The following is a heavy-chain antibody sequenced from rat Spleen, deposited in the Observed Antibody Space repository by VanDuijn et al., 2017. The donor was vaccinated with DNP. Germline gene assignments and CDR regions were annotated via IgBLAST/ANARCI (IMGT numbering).Heavy chain of an antibody. Sequence: EVQLVESGGDLVQSGRSLKVSCAASGFTFSDYNMAWVRQAPKKGLEWVATISTSGGSTYYRDSVKGRFTISRDNAKSTLYLQMDSLRSEDTATYYCATEETTLFDYWGQGVMVTVSS. CDR1: GFTFSDYN. J-gene: IGHJ2*01. CDR2: ISTSGGST. V-gene: IGHV5S10*01. CDR3: ATEETTLFDY. D-gene: IGHD3-4*01.